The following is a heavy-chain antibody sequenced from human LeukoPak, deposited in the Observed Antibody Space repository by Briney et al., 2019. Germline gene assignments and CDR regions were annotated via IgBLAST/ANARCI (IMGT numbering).Heavy chain of an antibody. CDR2: ISGSGGST. D-gene: IGHD5-24*01. CDR1: GFTFSSYG. J-gene: IGHJ2*01. CDR3: ARDQGYNLPGYFDL. V-gene: IGHV3-23*01. Sequence: PGGSLRLSCAASGFTFSSYGMSWVRQAPGKGLEWVSAISGSGGSTYYADSVKGRFTISRDNSKNTLYLQMNSLRAEDTAVYYCARDQGYNLPGYFDLWGRGTLVTVSS.